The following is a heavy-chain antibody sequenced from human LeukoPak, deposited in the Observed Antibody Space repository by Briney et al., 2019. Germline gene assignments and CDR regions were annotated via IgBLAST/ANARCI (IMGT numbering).Heavy chain of an antibody. D-gene: IGHD2-15*01. CDR3: TKGPRYCSGGSSWLPDY. V-gene: IGHV3-9*01. J-gene: IGHJ4*02. CDR1: GFIIDDYV. CDR2: ISWNSDIL. Sequence: GGSLRLSCVASGFIIDDYVMHWVRQVPGKGLEWVSTISWNSDILGYGDSVKGRFTISRDNAKNSLYLQMNSLRPEDTALYYCTKGPRYCSGGSSWLPDYWGQGTLVTVSS.